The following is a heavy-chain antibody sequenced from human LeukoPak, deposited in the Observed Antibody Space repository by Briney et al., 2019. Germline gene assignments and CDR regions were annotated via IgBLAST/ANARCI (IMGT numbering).Heavy chain of an antibody. CDR3: ARARYNSGETN. J-gene: IGHJ4*02. V-gene: IGHV1-18*01. D-gene: IGHD1-20*01. Sequence: GASVKVSCKASGYSFTTYGITWVRQAPGQGLEWMGWISAYNGNTNYAQKLQGRVTMTTDTSTSTAYMELRSLRSDDTAVYYCARARYNSGETNWGQGTLVTVSS. CDR2: ISAYNGNT. CDR1: GYSFTTYG.